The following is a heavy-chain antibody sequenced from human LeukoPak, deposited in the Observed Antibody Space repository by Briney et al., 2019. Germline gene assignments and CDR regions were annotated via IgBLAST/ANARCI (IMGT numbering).Heavy chain of an antibody. CDR1: GFTFSSYA. V-gene: IGHV3-23*01. Sequence: AGGSLRLSCAASGFTFSSYAMSWVRQAPGKGLEWVSAISGSGGSTYYADSVKGRFTISRDNSKNTLYLQMNSLRAEDTAVYYCAKDLSGCSGGSCYPDAFDIWGQGTMVTVSS. CDR3: AKDLSGCSGGSCYPDAFDI. CDR2: ISGSGGST. D-gene: IGHD2-15*01. J-gene: IGHJ3*02.